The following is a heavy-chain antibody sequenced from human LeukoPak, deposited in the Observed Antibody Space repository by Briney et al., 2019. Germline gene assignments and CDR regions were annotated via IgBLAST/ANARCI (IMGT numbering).Heavy chain of an antibody. D-gene: IGHD2-15*01. Sequence: SETLSLTCTVSGGSISSGDYYWSWIRQNPGKGLEWIGYVHHSGSTYYNPSLKSRVAMLIDTSKDQFSLRVYSVTAADTAVYYCARTPDCSDGSCYQYFQYWGQGALVTVSS. CDR2: VHHSGST. J-gene: IGHJ1*01. CDR3: ARTPDCSDGSCYQYFQY. CDR1: GGSISSGDYY. V-gene: IGHV4-31*03.